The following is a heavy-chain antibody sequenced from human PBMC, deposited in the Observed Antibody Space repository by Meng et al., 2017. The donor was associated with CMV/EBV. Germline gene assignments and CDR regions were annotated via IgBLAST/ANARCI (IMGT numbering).Heavy chain of an antibody. J-gene: IGHJ6*02. CDR3: ARVRVPAATYYYGMDV. V-gene: IGHV4-39*07. D-gene: IGHD2-2*01. CDR2: IYYSGST. Sequence: SETLSLTCTVSGGSISSSSYYWGWIRQPPGKGLEWIGSIYYSGSTYYNPSLKSRVTISVDTSKNQFSLKLSSVTAADTAVYYCARVRVPAATYYYGMDVWGQGTTVTVSS. CDR1: GGSISSSSYY.